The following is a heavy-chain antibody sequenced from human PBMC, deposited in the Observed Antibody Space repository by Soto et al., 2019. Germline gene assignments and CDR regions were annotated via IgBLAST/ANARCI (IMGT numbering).Heavy chain of an antibody. CDR3: ARAPGDYYDSSGYYNFDY. D-gene: IGHD3-22*01. CDR2: IYPGDSDT. Sequence: GESLKISCKGSGYSFTSYWIGWVRQMPGKGLEWMGIIYPGDSDTRYSPSFQGQVTTSADKSISTAYLQWSSLKASDTATYYCARAPGDYYDSSGYYNFDYWGQGTLVTVSS. J-gene: IGHJ4*02. CDR1: GYSFTSYW. V-gene: IGHV5-51*01.